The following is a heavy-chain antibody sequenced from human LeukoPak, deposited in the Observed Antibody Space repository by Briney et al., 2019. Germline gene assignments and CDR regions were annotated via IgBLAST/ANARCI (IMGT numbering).Heavy chain of an antibody. V-gene: IGHV1-58*01. J-gene: IGHJ4*02. Sequence: GTSVKVSCKASGFTFTSSAVQWVRQARGQRLEWIGWIVVGSGNTNYAQKFQERVTITRDMSTSTAYMELSSLRSEDTAVYYCATAPSGSYFDYWGQGTLVTVSS. CDR3: ATAPSGSYFDY. CDR2: IVVGSGNT. CDR1: GFTFTSSA. D-gene: IGHD1-26*01.